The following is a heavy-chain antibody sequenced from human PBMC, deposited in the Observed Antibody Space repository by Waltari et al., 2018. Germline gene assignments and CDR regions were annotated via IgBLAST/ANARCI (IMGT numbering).Heavy chain of an antibody. D-gene: IGHD6-13*01. CDR2: IYYSGST. Sequence: QVQLQESGPGLVKPSETLSLTCTVSGGSISSYYWSWIRQPPGKGLAWIGYIYYSGSTNYNPSLKSRVTISVDTSKNQFSLKLSSLRSEDTAVYYCARASSIWYLGHYYYMDVWGKGTTVTVSS. V-gene: IGHV4-59*01. CDR3: ARASSIWYLGHYYYMDV. CDR1: GGSISSYY. J-gene: IGHJ6*03.